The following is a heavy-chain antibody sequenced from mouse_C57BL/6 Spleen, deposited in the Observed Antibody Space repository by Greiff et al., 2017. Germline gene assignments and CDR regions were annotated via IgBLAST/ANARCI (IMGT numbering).Heavy chain of an antibody. CDR3: AREEELGRGFAY. CDR2: INYDGSST. J-gene: IGHJ3*01. D-gene: IGHD4-1*01. Sequence: EVKLMESEGGLVQPGSSMKLSCTASGFTFSDYYMAWVRQVPEKGLEWVANINYDGSSTYYLDSLKSRFIISRDNAKNILYLQMSSLKSEDTATYYCAREEELGRGFAYWGQGTLVTVSA. CDR1: GFTFSDYY. V-gene: IGHV5-16*01.